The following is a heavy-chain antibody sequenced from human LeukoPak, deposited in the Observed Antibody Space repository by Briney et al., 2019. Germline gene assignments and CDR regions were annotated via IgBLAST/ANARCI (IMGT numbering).Heavy chain of an antibody. D-gene: IGHD3-22*01. CDR3: AKPTAHYDYAFDI. CDR2: ISGSGGST. Sequence: SGGSLRLSCAASGFTFSSYAMSWVRQAPGKELEWVSAISGSGGSTYYADSVKGRFTISRDNSKNTLYLQMNSLRAEDTAVYYCAKPTAHYDYAFDIWGQGTMVTVSS. J-gene: IGHJ3*02. V-gene: IGHV3-23*01. CDR1: GFTFSSYA.